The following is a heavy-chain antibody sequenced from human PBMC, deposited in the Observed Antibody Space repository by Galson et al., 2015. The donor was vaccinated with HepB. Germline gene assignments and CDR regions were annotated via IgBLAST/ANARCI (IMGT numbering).Heavy chain of an antibody. CDR1: GDSVSSNSAA. CDR3: ARANGSPDYYYYGMDV. Sequence: CAISGDSVSSNSAAWSWIRQSPSRGLEWLGRTYYRSKWYNDYAESVKSRITINPDTSKNQFSLQLSSVTPEDTALYYCARANGSPDYYYYGMDVWGQGTTVTVSS. D-gene: IGHD3-10*01. CDR2: TYYRSKWYN. V-gene: IGHV6-1*01. J-gene: IGHJ6*02.